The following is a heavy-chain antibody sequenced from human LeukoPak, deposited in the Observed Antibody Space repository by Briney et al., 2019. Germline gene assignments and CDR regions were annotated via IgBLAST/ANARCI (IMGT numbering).Heavy chain of an antibody. D-gene: IGHD3-22*01. V-gene: IGHV4-39*01. CDR1: GGSISSNSYY. CDR3: ARHLEVVVITLWSPYYFDY. Sequence: TSETLSLTCTVSGGSISSNSYYWGWIRRPPGKGLEWIGSIYYSGSTYYNPSLKSRVTISVDTSKNQFSLKLSSVTAADTAVYYCARHLEVVVITLWSPYYFDYWGQGTLVTVSS. J-gene: IGHJ4*02. CDR2: IYYSGST.